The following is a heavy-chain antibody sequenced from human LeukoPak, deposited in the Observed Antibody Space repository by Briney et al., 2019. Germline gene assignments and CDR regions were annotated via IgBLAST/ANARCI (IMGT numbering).Heavy chain of an antibody. CDR1: GYTFTGHY. D-gene: IGHD3-3*01. J-gene: IGHJ3*01. CDR3: ARIVFGVVNDALDL. V-gene: IGHV1-2*02. CDR2: INPKTGGT. Sequence: ASVKYSCKTSGYTFTGHYIHWVRQAPGHGLQWMGWINPKTGGTGYAQDFHDRVTMTSDTSITTAYLTLSGLRSDDTAIYYCARIVFGVVNDALDLWGQGTLVSV.